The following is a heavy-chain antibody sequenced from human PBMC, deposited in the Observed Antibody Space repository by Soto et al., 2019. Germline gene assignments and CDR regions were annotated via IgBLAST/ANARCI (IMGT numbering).Heavy chain of an antibody. V-gene: IGHV4-30-4*01. D-gene: IGHD5-12*01. J-gene: IGHJ4*02. CDR3: AREGSGYDHTFFDY. Sequence: SETLSLTCTISGGSISSGGYYWSWIRQPPGKGLEWIGYIYYSGSTYYNPSLKSRVTISVDTSKNQFSLKLSSVTAADTAVYYCAREGSGYDHTFFDYWGQGTLVTVS. CDR2: IYYSGST. CDR1: GGSISSGGYY.